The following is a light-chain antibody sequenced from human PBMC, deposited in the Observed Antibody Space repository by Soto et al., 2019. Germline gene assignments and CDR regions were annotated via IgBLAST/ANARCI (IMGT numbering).Light chain of an antibody. J-gene: IGLJ2*01. CDR1: SSDIGSYNY. CDR3: TSYTGSTSLVV. Sequence: QSALTQPASVSASPGQSITISCIGSSSDIGSYNYVSWYRHHPGKAPQLMIYEVSHRPSGISHRFSGSKSGNTASLTISGLQAEDEAYYYCTSYTGSTSLVVFGGRTKLTVL. V-gene: IGLV2-14*01. CDR2: EVS.